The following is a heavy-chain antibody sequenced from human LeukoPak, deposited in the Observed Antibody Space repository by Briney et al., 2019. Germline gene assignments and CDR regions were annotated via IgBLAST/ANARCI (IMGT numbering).Heavy chain of an antibody. CDR1: AYTFTGYY. V-gene: IGHV1-2*02. CDR2: INPNSGGR. CDR3: ARAPLGRGSWFDP. D-gene: IGHD1-26*01. Sequence: ASLKVSCKASAYTFTGYYIHWMRQAPGQGPEWMGWINPNSGGRNFAQKFQGRVTMTRDTPISTAYTELRSLTSDDTAVYYCARAPLGRGSWFDPWGQGTLITVSS. J-gene: IGHJ5*02.